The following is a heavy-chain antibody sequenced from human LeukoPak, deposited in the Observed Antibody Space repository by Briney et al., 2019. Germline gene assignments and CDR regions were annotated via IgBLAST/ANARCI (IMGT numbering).Heavy chain of an antibody. Sequence: GGSLRLSCAASGFTFSNYAMHWVRQAPGKGLEWVAVISYDESNKYYADSVKGRFTISRDNSKNTLYLQMNSLRAEDTAVYYCARSITMIVVVIQAPLDYWGQGTLVTVSS. CDR1: GFTFSNYA. CDR3: ARSITMIVVVIQAPLDY. D-gene: IGHD3-22*01. J-gene: IGHJ4*02. V-gene: IGHV3-30-3*01. CDR2: ISYDESNK.